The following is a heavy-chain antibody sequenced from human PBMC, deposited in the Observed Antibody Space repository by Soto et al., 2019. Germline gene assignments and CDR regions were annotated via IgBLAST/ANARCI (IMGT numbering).Heavy chain of an antibody. CDR2: ISGSGGST. J-gene: IGHJ4*02. Sequence: GGSLRLSCAASGFTFSSYAMSWVRQAPGKGLEWVSAISGSGGSTYYADSVKGRFTISRDNSKNTLYLQMNSLRAEDTAVYYCAKVPIDGDHGSGFYFDYWGQGTLVTVSS. D-gene: IGHD3-10*01. CDR1: GFTFSSYA. V-gene: IGHV3-23*01. CDR3: AKVPIDGDHGSGFYFDY.